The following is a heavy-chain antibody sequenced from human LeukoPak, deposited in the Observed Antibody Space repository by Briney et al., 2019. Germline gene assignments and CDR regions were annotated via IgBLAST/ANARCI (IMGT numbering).Heavy chain of an antibody. CDR1: GFTFSDYY. D-gene: IGHD3-10*01. CDR2: ISSSGSTI. Sequence: PGGSLRLSCAASGFTFSDYYMSWIRQAPGKGLEWVSYISSSGSTIYYADSVKGRFTISRDNAKNSLYLQMNSLRAEDTAVYYCAKDRAYYYGSGSFDAFDIWGQGTMVTVSS. CDR3: AKDRAYYYGSGSFDAFDI. V-gene: IGHV3-11*01. J-gene: IGHJ3*02.